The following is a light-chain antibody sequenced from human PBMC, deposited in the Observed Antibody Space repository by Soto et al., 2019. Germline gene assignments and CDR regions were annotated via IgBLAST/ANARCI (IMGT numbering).Light chain of an antibody. CDR2: NAF. J-gene: IGKJ4*01. V-gene: IGKV3-20*01. CDR3: QQYGSSPGT. CDR1: QSVSSN. Sequence: EIVMTQSPATLSVSPGERATLSCRARQSVSSNLAWYQQKPGQAPRLLIYNAFNRATGIPDRFSGSGSGTDFTLTISRLEPEDFAVYYCQQYGSSPGTFGGGTKVDIK.